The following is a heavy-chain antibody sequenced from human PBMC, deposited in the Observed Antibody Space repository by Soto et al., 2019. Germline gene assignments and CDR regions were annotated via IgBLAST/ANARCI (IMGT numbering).Heavy chain of an antibody. CDR3: ARDFAYFDS. V-gene: IGHV4-4*07. J-gene: IGHJ4*02. Sequence: SETLSLTCTVSGGSIRNYYWSWIRQPAGKTLEWIGRIYTDGTTSYNPSLKSRVSISMDTSKNQFSLNLDSVTAADTAVYFCARDFAYFDSWGQGTLVTVSS. D-gene: IGHD3-3*01. CDR2: IYTDGTT. CDR1: GGSIRNYY.